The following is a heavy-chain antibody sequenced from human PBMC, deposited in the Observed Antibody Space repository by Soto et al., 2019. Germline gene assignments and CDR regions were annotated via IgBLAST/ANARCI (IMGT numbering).Heavy chain of an antibody. Sequence: ASETLSLTCRVSGAYISDFSWSWIRQPAGKGLEWIGRITINGNTQKNPSFKSRDTMSIDTSRNHFSLNLQSATAADTALYYCARETGENWTYEAHWGPGTLVTVSS. CDR1: GAYISDFS. CDR3: ARETGENWTYEAH. CDR2: ITINGNT. D-gene: IGHD1-7*01. V-gene: IGHV4-4*07. J-gene: IGHJ1*01.